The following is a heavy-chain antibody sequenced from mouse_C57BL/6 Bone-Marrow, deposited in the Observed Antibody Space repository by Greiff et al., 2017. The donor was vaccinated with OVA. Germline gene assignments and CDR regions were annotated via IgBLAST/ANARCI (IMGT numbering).Heavy chain of an antibody. V-gene: IGHV5-4*03. CDR1: GFTFSSYA. CDR3: ARGGGVYYGYDWFAY. Sequence: EVMLVESGGGLVKPGGSLKLSCAASGFTFSSYAMSWVRQTPEKRLEWVATISDGGSYTYYPDNVKGRFTISRDNAKNNLYLQMSHLKSEDTAMYYCARGGGVYYGYDWFAYWGQGTLVTVSA. J-gene: IGHJ3*01. CDR2: ISDGGSYT. D-gene: IGHD2-2*01.